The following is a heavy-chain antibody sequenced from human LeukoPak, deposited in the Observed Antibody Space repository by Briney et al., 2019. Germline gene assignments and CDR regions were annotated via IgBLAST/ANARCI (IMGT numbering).Heavy chain of an antibody. CDR1: GFTFSSYG. CDR3: AKDVY. CDR2: ISYDGSNK. V-gene: IGHV3-30*18. J-gene: IGHJ4*02. D-gene: IGHD2-8*01. Sequence: PGGSLRLSCAASGFTFSSYGMHWVRQAPGKGPEWVAVISYDGSNKYYADSVKGRFTISRDNSKNTLYLQMNSLRAEDTAVYYCAKDVYWGQGTLVTVSS.